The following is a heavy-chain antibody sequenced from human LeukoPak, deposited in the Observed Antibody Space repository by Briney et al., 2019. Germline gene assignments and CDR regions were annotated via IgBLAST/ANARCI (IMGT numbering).Heavy chain of an antibody. CDR1: GFTFSSYSMN. Sequence: PGGSLRLSCAASGFTFSSYSMNWVRQPPGKGLEWIGSIYYSGRTYYNPSLKSRVTISVDTSKNQFSLKLSSVTAADTAVYYCARLVVAMAGIGDYYHGMDVWGQGTTVTVSS. D-gene: IGHD6-19*01. V-gene: IGHV4-39*01. J-gene: IGHJ6*02. CDR3: ARLVVAMAGIGDYYHGMDV. CDR2: IYYSGRT.